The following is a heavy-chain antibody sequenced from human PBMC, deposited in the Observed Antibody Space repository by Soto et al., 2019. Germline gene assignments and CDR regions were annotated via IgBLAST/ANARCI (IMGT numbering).Heavy chain of an antibody. V-gene: IGHV3-11*04. Sequence: PGGSLRLSCAASGFTFSDYYMSWIRQAPGKGLEWVSYISSSGSTIYYADSVKGRFTISRDNAKNSLYLQMNSLRAEDTAVYYCARDRRSYDSSGYYYLHAFDIWGQGTMVTVSS. CDR1: GFTFSDYY. CDR2: ISSSGSTI. CDR3: ARDRRSYDSSGYYYLHAFDI. D-gene: IGHD3-22*01. J-gene: IGHJ3*02.